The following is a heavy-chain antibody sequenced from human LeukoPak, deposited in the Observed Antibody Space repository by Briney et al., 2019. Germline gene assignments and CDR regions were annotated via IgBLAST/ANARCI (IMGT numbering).Heavy chain of an antibody. CDR2: ISSSSSYI. D-gene: IGHD5-18*01. CDR1: GFTFSSYS. Sequence: PGGSLRLSCAASGFTFSSYSMNWVRQAPGKGLEWVSSISSSSSYIYYADSVKGRFTISRDNAKNSLYLQVNSLRAEDTAVYYCARDQLWSTYYYYGMDVWGQGTTVTVSS. J-gene: IGHJ6*02. V-gene: IGHV3-21*01. CDR3: ARDQLWSTYYYYGMDV.